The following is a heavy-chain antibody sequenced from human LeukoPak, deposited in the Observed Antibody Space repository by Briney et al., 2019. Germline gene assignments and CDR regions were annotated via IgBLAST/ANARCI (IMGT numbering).Heavy chain of an antibody. D-gene: IGHD3-22*01. CDR1: GGSISSYY. Sequence: PSETLSLTCTVSGGSISSYYWSWIRQPAGKGLEWIGRIYSSGSTNYNPSLKSRLTMSVDTSKNQFSLNLSSVTAADTGVYDCAGLASADYFDSSGYYQEDYFDYWGQGTLVTVSS. CDR3: AGLASADYFDSSGYYQEDYFDY. V-gene: IGHV4-4*07. J-gene: IGHJ4*02. CDR2: IYSSGST.